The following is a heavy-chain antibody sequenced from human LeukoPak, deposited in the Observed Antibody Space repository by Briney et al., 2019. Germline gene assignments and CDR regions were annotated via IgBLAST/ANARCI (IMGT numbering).Heavy chain of an antibody. CDR3: ASFTYYDILTGYSGVDY. CDR2: ISSSSSYI. J-gene: IGHJ4*02. V-gene: IGHV3-21*01. CDR1: GFSFNNAW. Sequence: GGSLRLSCEASGFSFNNAWMTWVRQAPGKGLEWVSSISSSSSYIYYADSVKGRFTISRDNAKNSLYLQMNSLRAEDTAVYYCASFTYYDILTGYSGVDYWGQGTLVTVSS. D-gene: IGHD3-9*01.